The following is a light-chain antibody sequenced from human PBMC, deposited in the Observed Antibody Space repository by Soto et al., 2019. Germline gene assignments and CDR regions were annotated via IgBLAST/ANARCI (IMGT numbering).Light chain of an antibody. CDR2: GAS. V-gene: IGKV3-15*01. CDR3: QQYNNWPLT. J-gene: IGKJ4*01. CDR1: QSVRTK. Sequence: EIVMTQSPDTLYVSPGEGATLSCRASQSVRTKLAWYQQKAGQAPRLLIFGASTRATGIPARFSGSGSGTEFTLTISSLQSEDFAVYFCQQYNNWPLTFGGGTKVDI.